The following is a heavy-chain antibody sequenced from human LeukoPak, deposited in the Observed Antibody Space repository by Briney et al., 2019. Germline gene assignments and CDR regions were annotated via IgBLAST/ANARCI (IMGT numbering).Heavy chain of an antibody. CDR3: ARWGIFGNYYDSR. CDR2: INHSGST. D-gene: IGHD3-22*01. CDR1: GESFSGYY. Sequence: SETLSLTCAVYGESFSGYYWSWIRQPPGKGLEWIGEINHSGSTNYNPSLKSRVTISVDTSKNQFSLKLSSVTAADTAVYYCARWGIFGNYYDSRWGQGTLVTVSS. V-gene: IGHV4-34*01. J-gene: IGHJ4*02.